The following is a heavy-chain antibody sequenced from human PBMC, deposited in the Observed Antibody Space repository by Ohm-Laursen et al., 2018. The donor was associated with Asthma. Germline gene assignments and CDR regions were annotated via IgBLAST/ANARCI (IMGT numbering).Heavy chain of an antibody. D-gene: IGHD1-14*01. J-gene: IGHJ3*01. Sequence: SLRLSCAASGFAFYNIWMTWVRQSPGKGLEWVGRITSERSGGTRAYAAPVKDRFTISRDNSKTTLYLQMNSLETEDTAVYFCATYNQYNAFDLWGQGTMVTVSS. CDR2: ITSERSGGTR. CDR1: GFAFYNIW. CDR3: ATYNQYNAFDL. V-gene: IGHV3-15*01.